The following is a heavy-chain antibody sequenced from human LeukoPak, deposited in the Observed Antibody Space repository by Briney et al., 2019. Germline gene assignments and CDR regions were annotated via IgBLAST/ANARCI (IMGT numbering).Heavy chain of an antibody. V-gene: IGHV1-2*02. J-gene: IGHJ4*02. CDR3: ARPNCSSTSSHVFYYFDY. CDR1: GYTFTGYY. D-gene: IGHD2-2*01. CDR2: INPNSGGT. Sequence: ASVKVSCKATGYTFTGYYMHWVRQAPGQGLEWMGWINPNSGGTNYAQKFQGRVTMTRDTSISTAYMELSRLRSDDTAVYYCARPNCSSTSSHVFYYFDYWGQGTLVTVSS.